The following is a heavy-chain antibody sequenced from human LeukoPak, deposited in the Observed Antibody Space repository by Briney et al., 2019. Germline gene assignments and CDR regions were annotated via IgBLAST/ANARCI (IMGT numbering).Heavy chain of an antibody. J-gene: IGHJ4*02. V-gene: IGHV1-18*01. CDR3: ARDEFRYGSGIYCLATDY. CDR2: ISAYNGNT. D-gene: IGHD3-10*01. Sequence: GASVKVSCKASGYTFTSYGISWVRQAPGQGLKWMGWISAYNGNTNYAQKIQGRVTITTDTSTSTVYMEMRRLRYDETGACYCARDEFRYGSGIYCLATDYCVQGTLFTVSS. CDR1: GYTFTSYG.